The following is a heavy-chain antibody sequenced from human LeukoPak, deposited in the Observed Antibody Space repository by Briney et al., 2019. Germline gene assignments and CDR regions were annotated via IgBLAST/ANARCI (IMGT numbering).Heavy chain of an antibody. CDR2: ISSSSSYI. D-gene: IGHD3-16*02. Sequence: PGGSLRLSCAASGFTFSSYEMNWVRQAPGKGLEWVSSISSSSSYIYYADSVKGRFTISRDNAKNSLYLQMNSLRAEDTAVYYCARVSHDAFDIWGQGTMVTVSS. J-gene: IGHJ3*02. V-gene: IGHV3-21*01. CDR3: ARVSHDAFDI. CDR1: GFTFSSYE.